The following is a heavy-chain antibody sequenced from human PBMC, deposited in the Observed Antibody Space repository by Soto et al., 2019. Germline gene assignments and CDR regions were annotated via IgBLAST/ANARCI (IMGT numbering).Heavy chain of an antibody. D-gene: IGHD6-13*01. CDR2: ISASSGNT. J-gene: IGHJ4*02. Sequence: EVQLLESGGDLAQPGGSLRLSCVASGFSFSSYAMSWVRQTPGKGLEWVSSISASSGNTYYADPVEGRFTISRDNSKNTLYLQMSSLRAEDTAVYYCAKEDYSSSLYYFDYWGQGTLVTVSS. CDR3: AKEDYSSSLYYFDY. V-gene: IGHV3-23*01. CDR1: GFSFSSYA.